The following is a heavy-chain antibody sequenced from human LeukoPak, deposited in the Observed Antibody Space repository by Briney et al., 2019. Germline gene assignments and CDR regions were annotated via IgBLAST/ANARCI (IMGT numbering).Heavy chain of an antibody. J-gene: IGHJ6*04. CDR2: ISGSGGST. Sequence: GGSLRLSCAASGFTFSSYAMSWVRQAPRKGLEWVSAISGSGGSTYYADSVKGRFTISRDNSKSTLYLQMNSLRAEDTAVYYCARSYGSGTPGKYGMDVWGKGTTVTVSS. CDR1: GFTFSSYA. V-gene: IGHV3-23*01. CDR3: ARSYGSGTPGKYGMDV. D-gene: IGHD3-10*01.